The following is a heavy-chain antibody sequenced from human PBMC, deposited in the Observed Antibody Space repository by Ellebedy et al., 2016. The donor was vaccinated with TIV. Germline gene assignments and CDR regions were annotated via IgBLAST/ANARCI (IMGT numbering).Heavy chain of an antibody. CDR1: GFTLSDYS. CDR3: ARDSNYYSSGIFDF. D-gene: IGHD3-10*01. V-gene: IGHV3-48*01. Sequence: PGGSLRLSCAASGFTLSDYSMSWVRQAPGKGLEWVSYISSTSSTIYYADPVKGRFTISRDNSRNTLYLQINSLRPEDTAVYYCARDSNYYSSGIFDFWGQGTLVTVSS. CDR2: ISSTSSTI. J-gene: IGHJ4*02.